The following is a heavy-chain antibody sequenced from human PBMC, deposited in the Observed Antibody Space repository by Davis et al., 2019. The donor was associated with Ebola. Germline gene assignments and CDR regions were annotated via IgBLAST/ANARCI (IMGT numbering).Heavy chain of an antibody. D-gene: IGHD1-14*01. J-gene: IGHJ5*02. Sequence: ASVKVSCKASGYTFTGYYMHWVRQATGQGLDWMGWMNPDSGNTGYAQKFQGRVTMTRNTSISTAYMELSSLGSEDTAVYYCARGPGWRWFDPWGQGTLVTVSS. CDR2: MNPDSGNT. V-gene: IGHV1-8*02. CDR3: ARGPGWRWFDP. CDR1: GYTFTGYY.